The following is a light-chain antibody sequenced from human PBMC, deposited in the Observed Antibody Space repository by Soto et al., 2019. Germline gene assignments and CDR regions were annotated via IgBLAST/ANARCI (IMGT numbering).Light chain of an antibody. CDR3: QHYGSSPPIT. CDR2: GAS. CDR1: QSVSSSY. V-gene: IGKV3-20*01. Sequence: EIVLTQSPGTLSLSPGEIATLSCRASQSVSSSYLAWYQQKPGQAPRLLIYGASSRATGIPDRFSGSGSVTDFTLTITRLEPEDFALYYCQHYGSSPPITFGQGTRLEIK. J-gene: IGKJ5*01.